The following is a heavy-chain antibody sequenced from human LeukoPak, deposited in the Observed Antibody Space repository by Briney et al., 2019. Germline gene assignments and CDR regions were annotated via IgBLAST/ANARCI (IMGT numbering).Heavy chain of an antibody. J-gene: IGHJ4*02. Sequence: GGSLRLSCAASGFTFRNYAVSWVRQAPGKGLEWVSTISGSGDNTYYADSVKGRFTVSRDDPHNTLYLQMNSVRAEDTAVYFCARGGVDHYGSGTYYLMYYFDHWGQGALVTVSS. CDR3: ARGGVDHYGSGTYYLMYYFDH. CDR1: GFTFRNYA. V-gene: IGHV3-23*01. D-gene: IGHD3-10*01. CDR2: ISGSGDNT.